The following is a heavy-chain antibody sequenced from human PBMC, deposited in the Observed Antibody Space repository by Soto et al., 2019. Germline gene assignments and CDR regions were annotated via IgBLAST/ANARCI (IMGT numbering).Heavy chain of an antibody. D-gene: IGHD6-13*01. Sequence: SETLSLTCTVSGGSISSYYWSWIRQPPGKGLEWIGYIYYSGSTNYNPSLKSRVTISVDTSKNQFSLKLSSVTAADTAVYYCAQGIAAAGEFDYWGQGTLVTVS. CDR2: IYYSGST. J-gene: IGHJ4*02. V-gene: IGHV4-59*08. CDR1: GGSISSYY. CDR3: AQGIAAAGEFDY.